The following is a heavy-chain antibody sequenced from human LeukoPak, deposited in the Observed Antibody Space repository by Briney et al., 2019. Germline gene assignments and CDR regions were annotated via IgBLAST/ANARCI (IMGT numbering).Heavy chain of an antibody. V-gene: IGHV1-18*01. D-gene: IGHD3-3*01. CDR3: ARDLTTSVYYDFWSGYPYYYYYGMDV. Sequence: ASVKVSCKASGYTFTNYGISWVRQAPGQGLEWMGWVSASNGNTKYAQKLQGRVTMTTDTSTSTAYMELRSLRSDDTAVYYCARDLTTSVYYDFWSGYPYYYYYGMDVWGQGTTVTVSS. CDR1: GYTFTNYG. J-gene: IGHJ6*02. CDR2: VSASNGNT.